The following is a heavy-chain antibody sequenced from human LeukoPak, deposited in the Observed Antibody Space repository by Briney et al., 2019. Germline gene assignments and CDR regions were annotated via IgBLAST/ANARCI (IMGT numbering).Heavy chain of an antibody. J-gene: IGHJ4*02. V-gene: IGHV1-46*01. D-gene: IGHD3-16*01. CDR2: INPNSGST. CDR1: GYRFTSQY. Sequence: ASVKVSCKASGYRFTSQYMHWVRQAPGQGLEWMGVINPNSGSTSYAQKFQGRVTMTRDTSTSTVHVELSGLTSEDTAVFCCARGSSMISIDWWGQGTLVTVSS. CDR3: ARGSSMISIDW.